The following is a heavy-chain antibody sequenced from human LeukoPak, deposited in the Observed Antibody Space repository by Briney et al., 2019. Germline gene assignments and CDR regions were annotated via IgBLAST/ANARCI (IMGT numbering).Heavy chain of an antibody. CDR3: ARRYAGVADAFDI. CDR1: GGSISSGYY. CDR2: IYHSGST. Sequence: SETLSLTCTVSGGSISSGYYWGWIRQPPGKGLEWIGRIYHSGSTYYNPSLKSRVTISVDTSKNQFSLKLSSVTAADTAVYYCARRYAGVADAFDIWGQGTMVTVSS. J-gene: IGHJ3*02. D-gene: IGHD3-10*01. V-gene: IGHV4-38-2*02.